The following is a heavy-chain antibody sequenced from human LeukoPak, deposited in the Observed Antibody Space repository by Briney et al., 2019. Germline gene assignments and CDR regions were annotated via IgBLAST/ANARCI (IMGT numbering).Heavy chain of an antibody. D-gene: IGHD6-19*01. CDR2: INTNTGNP. V-gene: IGHV7-4-1*02. J-gene: IGHJ6*02. CDR3: ARAVGSGYSTDA. Sequence: ASVKVSCKASGYIFTTNALVWVRQDPGQGLEWMGWINTNTGNPTYAQGFTGRFVFSLDTSVSTAYLQTSSLKAEDSAVYYCARAVGSGYSTDAWGRGTTVTVSS. CDR1: GYIFTTNA.